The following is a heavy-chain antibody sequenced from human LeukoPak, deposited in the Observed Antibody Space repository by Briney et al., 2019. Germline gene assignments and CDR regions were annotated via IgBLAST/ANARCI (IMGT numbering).Heavy chain of an antibody. D-gene: IGHD3-22*01. CDR2: IYTSGST. CDR1: GGSISSYY. J-gene: IGHJ4*02. CDR3: ARGVWDSSGYYSFDY. Sequence: SETLSSTCTVSGGSISSYYWSWIRQPAGKGLEWIGRIYTSGSTNYNPSLKSRVTISVDKSKNQFSLKLSSVTAADTAVYYCARGVWDSSGYYSFDYWGQGTLVTVSS. V-gene: IGHV4-4*07.